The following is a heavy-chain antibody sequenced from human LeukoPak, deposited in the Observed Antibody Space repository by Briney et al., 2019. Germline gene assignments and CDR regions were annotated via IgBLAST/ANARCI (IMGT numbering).Heavy chain of an antibody. CDR2: ISYSGDST. J-gene: IGHJ4*02. Sequence: GGCLRLSCAASGFTFNTYAMSWVRQAPGKGLEWFSSISYSGDSTDYADSVKGRLIISRDNSKNTLGLQMNSLRAEDTAIYYCARGTLAGYFLGYWGRGTLVTVSS. V-gene: IGHV3-23*01. D-gene: IGHD6-19*01. CDR1: GFTFNTYA. CDR3: ARGTLAGYFLGY.